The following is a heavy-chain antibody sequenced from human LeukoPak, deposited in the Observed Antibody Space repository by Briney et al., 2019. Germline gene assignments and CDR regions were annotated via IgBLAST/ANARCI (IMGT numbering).Heavy chain of an antibody. CDR2: ISWNSGSI. D-gene: IGHD2-21*02. V-gene: IGHV3-9*01. J-gene: IGHJ6*02. CDR3: AKGIKSVATAGVHYGMDV. Sequence: PGRSLRLSCAASGFTFDDYAMHWVRQAPGKGLEWVSGISWNSGSIGYADSVKGRFTISRDNAKNSLYLQMNSLRAEDTALYYCAKGIKSVATAGVHYGMDVWGQGTTVTVSS. CDR1: GFTFDDYA.